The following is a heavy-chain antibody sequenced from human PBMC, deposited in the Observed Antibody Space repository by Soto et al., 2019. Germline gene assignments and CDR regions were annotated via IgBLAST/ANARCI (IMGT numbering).Heavy chain of an antibody. J-gene: IGHJ4*02. Sequence: EVQLLDSGGGLVQPGGSLGLSCAASGFTFNNYAMNWVRRAPGMGLEWVATISNTGGGTYYADSVKGRFTISRDNSKNTLYLQMSSLRVEDTAVYYCAKDRLAGNFDYWGQGTQVTVSS. CDR1: GFTFNNYA. CDR2: ISNTGGGT. V-gene: IGHV3-23*01. CDR3: AKDRLAGNFDY.